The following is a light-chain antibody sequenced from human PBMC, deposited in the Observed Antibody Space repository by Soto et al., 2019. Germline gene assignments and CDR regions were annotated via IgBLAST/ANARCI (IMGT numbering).Light chain of an antibody. J-gene: IGLJ1*01. CDR2: EGS. Sequence: QSVLTQPASVSGSPGQSITISCTGTSSDVGSYNLVSWYQQNPGKAPKLMIYEGSKRPSGVSNRFSGSKSGNTASLTISGLQAEDEGDYYCSSYAGGIIFYVFGTGTKVTVL. CDR1: SSDVGSYNL. V-gene: IGLV2-23*01. CDR3: SSYAGGIIFYV.